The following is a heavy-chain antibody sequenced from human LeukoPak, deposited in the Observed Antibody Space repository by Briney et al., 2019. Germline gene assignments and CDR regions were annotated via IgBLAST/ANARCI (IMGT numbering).Heavy chain of an antibody. Sequence: GGSLRLSCVASGFTFSSTTMGWVRQAPGRGLEWVSSITAIDGRTYYADSVRGRFTISRDNSKNTVYLQMNSLRTEDTAVYYCARDLTVTDYYYYGMDVWGQGTTVTVSS. CDR2: ITAIDGRT. D-gene: IGHD4-11*01. V-gene: IGHV3-23*01. CDR3: ARDLTVTDYYYYGMDV. CDR1: GFTFSSTT. J-gene: IGHJ6*02.